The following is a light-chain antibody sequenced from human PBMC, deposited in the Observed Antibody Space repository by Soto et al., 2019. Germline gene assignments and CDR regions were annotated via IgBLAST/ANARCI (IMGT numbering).Light chain of an antibody. J-gene: IGKJ1*01. CDR3: QQSYSRMT. Sequence: DIQMTQSPSSLSASVGDGVTITCRASQSISSYVSWYQQKPGKAPKLLIYAASRLESGVPSRFSGSTSGTDFTLTISSLQPEDFATYYCQQSYSRMTFGQGTKVDI. V-gene: IGKV1-39*01. CDR1: QSISSY. CDR2: AAS.